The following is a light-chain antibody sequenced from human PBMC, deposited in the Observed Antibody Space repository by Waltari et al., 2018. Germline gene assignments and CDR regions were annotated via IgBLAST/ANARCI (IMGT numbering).Light chain of an antibody. V-gene: IGLV2-23*02. CDR3: CSYAGLGIYV. CDR1: SSAVGNHNL. J-gene: IGLJ1*01. CDR2: EVT. Sequence: QSGLTQPASVSGSPGQSITISCTGTSSAVGNHNLVSWYQQYPGKAPNLMVYEVTKRTSGVADRFSGSKSGNTASLTIYGLQSEDEADYYCCSYAGLGIYVFGTGTKVTVL.